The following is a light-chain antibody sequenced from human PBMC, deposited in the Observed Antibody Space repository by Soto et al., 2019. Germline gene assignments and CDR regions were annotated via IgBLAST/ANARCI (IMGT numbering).Light chain of an antibody. V-gene: IGKV3-11*01. J-gene: IGKJ1*01. CDR2: DAS. CDR3: QQRSNWPGT. CDR1: QSVSSY. Sequence: EIVLTQSPATRSLSPGERATLSCRASQSVSSYLAWYQQKPGQAPRLLIYDASNRATGIPARFSGSGSGTDFTLTISSLEPEDFAVYYCQQRSNWPGTFGQGTKVDI.